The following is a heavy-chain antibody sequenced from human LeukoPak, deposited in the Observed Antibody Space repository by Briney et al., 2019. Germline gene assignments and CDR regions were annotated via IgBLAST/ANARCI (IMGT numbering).Heavy chain of an antibody. CDR2: INHSGST. J-gene: IGHJ4*02. CDR1: GGSFSNYH. Sequence: SETLSLTCAVYGGSFSNYHWSWIRQPPGQGLEWIGEINHSGSTNYNPSLKSRVTISVDTSKNQFSLKLTSVTAADTAVYYCARRGGFRGSSISCYKHWGQGTLVTVSS. D-gene: IGHD2-2*01. CDR3: ARRGGFRGSSISCYKH. V-gene: IGHV4-34*01.